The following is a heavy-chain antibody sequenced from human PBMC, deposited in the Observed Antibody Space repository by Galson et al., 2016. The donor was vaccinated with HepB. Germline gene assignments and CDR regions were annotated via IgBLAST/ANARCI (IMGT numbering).Heavy chain of an antibody. CDR2: ISAYNGNR. CDR3: ASPAGDEAFDI. Sequence: SVKVSCKASGYTFTTYGINWVRQAPGQGLEWMGWISAYNGNRNYAQRVQGRVTMTIDTSTSIAYMELRSLRSDDTAVYYCASPAGDEAFDIWGQGTMVSVSS. D-gene: IGHD1-26*01. J-gene: IGHJ3*02. CDR1: GYTFTTYG. V-gene: IGHV1-18*04.